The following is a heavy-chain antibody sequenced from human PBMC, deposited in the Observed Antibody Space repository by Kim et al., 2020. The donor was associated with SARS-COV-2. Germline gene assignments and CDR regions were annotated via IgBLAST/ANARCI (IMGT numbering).Heavy chain of an antibody. CDR3: ARATFSSRWNEYFHH. D-gene: IGHD6-13*01. J-gene: IGHJ1*01. Sequence: GGSLRLSCAASGFTFSTYAMTWVRQAPGKGLECVSGISGSGDYTYYADSVKGRFTISRDNSKNTLYLQMNSLRAEDTAVYYCARATFSSRWNEYFHHWGQGTLVTVSS. CDR2: ISGSGDYT. V-gene: IGHV3-23*01. CDR1: GFTFSTYA.